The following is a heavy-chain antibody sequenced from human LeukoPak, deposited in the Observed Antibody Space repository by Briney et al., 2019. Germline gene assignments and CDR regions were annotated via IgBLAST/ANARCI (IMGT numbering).Heavy chain of an antibody. CDR2: IYYSGST. CDR1: GGSISSYY. J-gene: IGHJ4*02. CDR3: ARSQGYFDY. Sequence: SETLSLTCTVSGGSISSYYWSWIRQPPGKGLEWIGYIYYSGSTNYNPSLKSRVTISVDTSKNQFSLKLSSVTAADAAVYYCARSQGYFDYWGQGTLVTVSS. V-gene: IGHV4-59*01.